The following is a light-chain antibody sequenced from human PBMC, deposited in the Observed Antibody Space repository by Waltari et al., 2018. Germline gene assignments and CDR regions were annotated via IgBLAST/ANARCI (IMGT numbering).Light chain of an antibody. CDR1: QTFGKY. J-gene: IGKJ1*01. Sequence: IVLTQPPGTLSLSRGERATLSCRASQTFGKYLAWYQQKPGQAPRLLIYDASIRASGIPDRFIGSGSGTDFSLTISTLEPEDFAVYYCQHYVRLPATFGQGTKVEIK. CDR3: QHYVRLPAT. V-gene: IGKV3-20*01. CDR2: DAS.